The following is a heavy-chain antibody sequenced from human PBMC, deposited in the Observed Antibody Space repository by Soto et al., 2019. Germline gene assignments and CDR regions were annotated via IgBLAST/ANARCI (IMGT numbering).Heavy chain of an antibody. CDR2: INPNSGGT. CDR3: ARDGGYSYGINCFDP. CDR1: GYTFTGYY. Sequence: ASVKISCKASGYTFTGYYMHWVRQAPGQGLEWMGWINPNSGGTNYAQKFQGRVTMTRDTSISTAYMELSRLRSDDTAVYYCARDGGYSYGINCFDPWGQGTLVTVS. D-gene: IGHD5-18*01. J-gene: IGHJ5*02. V-gene: IGHV1-2*02.